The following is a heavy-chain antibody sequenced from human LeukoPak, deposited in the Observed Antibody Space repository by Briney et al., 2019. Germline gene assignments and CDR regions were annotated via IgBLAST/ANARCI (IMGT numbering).Heavy chain of an antibody. J-gene: IGHJ4*02. CDR3: ARVIVARLDY. Sequence: PSETLSLTCAVYGGSFSGYYWSWIRQPPGKGLEWIGEINHSGSTSYNPSLKSRVTISVDTSKNQFSLKLSSVTAADTAVYYCARVIVARLDYWGQGTLVTVSS. D-gene: IGHD2-15*01. CDR2: INHSGST. V-gene: IGHV4-34*01. CDR1: GGSFSGYY.